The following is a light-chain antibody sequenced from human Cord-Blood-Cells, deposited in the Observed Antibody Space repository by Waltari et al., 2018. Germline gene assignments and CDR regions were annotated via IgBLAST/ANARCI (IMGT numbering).Light chain of an antibody. Sequence: QSVLTQPPSASGAPGQRVTISCTGSSSNIGAGYDVYRYQQLPGTAPKLLIYGNSNRPSGVPDRFSGSKSGTSASLAITGLQAEDEADYYCQSYDSSLSGSVVFGGGTKLTVL. V-gene: IGLV1-40*01. CDR1: SSNIGAGYD. CDR2: GNS. CDR3: QSYDSSLSGSVV. J-gene: IGLJ2*01.